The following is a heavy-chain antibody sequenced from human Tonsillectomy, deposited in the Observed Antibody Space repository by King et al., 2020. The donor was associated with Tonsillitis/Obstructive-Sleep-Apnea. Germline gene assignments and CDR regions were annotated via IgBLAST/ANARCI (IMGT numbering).Heavy chain of an antibody. CDR2: TYYRSKWYN. CDR1: GDSVSSNSAA. Sequence: VQLQQSGPGLVKPSQPLSLPCAISGDSVSSNSAAWNWIRQSPSRGLEWLGRTYYRSKWYNDYAVSVKSRITINPDTSKNQFSLQLNSVTPEDTAVYYCARAIDFWSGSYYYYMDVWGKGTTVTVSS. D-gene: IGHD3-3*01. J-gene: IGHJ6*03. V-gene: IGHV6-1*01. CDR3: ARAIDFWSGSYYYYMDV.